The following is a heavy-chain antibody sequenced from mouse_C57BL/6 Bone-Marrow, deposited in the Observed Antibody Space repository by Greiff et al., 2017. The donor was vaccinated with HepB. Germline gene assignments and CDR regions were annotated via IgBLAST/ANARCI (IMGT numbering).Heavy chain of an antibody. Sequence: EVQLQQSGAELVRPGASVKLSCTASGFNIKDDYMHWVKQRPEQGLEWIGWIDPENGDTEYASKFQGKATITADTSSNTAYLQLSSLTSEDTAVYYCTTHSLPYSFDCWGQGTTLTVSS. J-gene: IGHJ2*01. CDR2: IDPENGDT. V-gene: IGHV14-4*01. CDR1: GFNIKDDY. CDR3: TTHSLPYSFDC.